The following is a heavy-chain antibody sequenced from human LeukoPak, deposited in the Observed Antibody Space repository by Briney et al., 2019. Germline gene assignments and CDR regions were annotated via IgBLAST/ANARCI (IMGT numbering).Heavy chain of an antibody. V-gene: IGHV3-48*03. CDR3: AREPRLDYYYMDV. CDR1: GFTFSSYE. D-gene: IGHD3-22*01. J-gene: IGHJ6*03. Sequence: GGSLRLSYAASGFTFSSYEMNWVRQAPGKGLEWVSYISSSGSTIYYADSVKGRFTISRDNAKNSLYLQMNSLRAEDTAVYYCAREPRLDYYYMDVWGKGTTVTISS. CDR2: ISSSGSTI.